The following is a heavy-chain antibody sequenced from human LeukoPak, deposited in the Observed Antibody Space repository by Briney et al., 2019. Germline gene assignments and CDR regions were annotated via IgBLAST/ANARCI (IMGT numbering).Heavy chain of an antibody. V-gene: IGHV4-59*08. CDR1: GGSISSYY. CDR3: ARFKEAVAGTDWFDH. CDR2: IYYSGST. Sequence: SETLSLTCTVSGGSISSYYWSWIRQPPGKGLEWIGYIYYSGSTNYNPSLKSRVTISVDTSKNQFSLKLSSVTAADTAVYYCARFKEAVAGTDWFDHWGQGTLVTVSS. D-gene: IGHD6-19*01. J-gene: IGHJ5*02.